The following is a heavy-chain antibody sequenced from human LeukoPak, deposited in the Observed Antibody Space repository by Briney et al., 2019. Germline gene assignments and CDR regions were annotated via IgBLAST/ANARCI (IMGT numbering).Heavy chain of an antibody. D-gene: IGHD6-19*01. CDR2: ISNSAGNT. J-gene: IGHJ3*02. Sequence: GGTLRLSCAASGFTFSNYGMNWVRQAPGKGLEWVSSISNSAGNTHSADSVKGRFTISRDNSKNTLYLQMNSLRAEDTAVYYCAKDRVVVAGRDDAFDIWGQGTVVTVSS. CDR1: GFTFSNYG. V-gene: IGHV3-23*01. CDR3: AKDRVVVAGRDDAFDI.